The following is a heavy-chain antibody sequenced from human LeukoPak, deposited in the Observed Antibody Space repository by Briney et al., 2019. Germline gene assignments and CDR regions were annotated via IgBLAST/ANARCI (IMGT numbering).Heavy chain of an antibody. CDR1: GFTFSTYA. J-gene: IGHJ4*02. CDR3: AKDEGIVGATGGGAFFDY. D-gene: IGHD1-26*01. V-gene: IGHV3-30-3*01. Sequence: GGSLRLSCAASGFTFSTYAMHWVRQAPGKGLEWVAVISYDGSNKYYADSVKGRFTISRDNSKNTLYLQMNSLRAEDTAVYYCAKDEGIVGATGGGAFFDYWGQGTLVTVSS. CDR2: ISYDGSNK.